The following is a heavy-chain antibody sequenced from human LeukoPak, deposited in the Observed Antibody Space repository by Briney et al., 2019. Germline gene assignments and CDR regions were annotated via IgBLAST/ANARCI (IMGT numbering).Heavy chain of an antibody. CDR2: IYYSGST. V-gene: IGHV4-59*08. J-gene: IGHJ3*02. D-gene: IGHD3-22*01. CDR1: GGSISSYY. CDR3: ASLNYYDSSGYSHDAFDI. Sequence: SETLSLTCTVSGGSISSYYWSWIRQPPGKGLEWTGYIYYSGSTNYNPSLKSRVTISVDTSKNQFSLKLSSVTAADTAVYYCASLNYYDSSGYSHDAFDIWGQGTMVTVSS.